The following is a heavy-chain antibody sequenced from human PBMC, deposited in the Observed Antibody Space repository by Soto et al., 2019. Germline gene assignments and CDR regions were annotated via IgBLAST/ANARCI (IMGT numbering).Heavy chain of an antibody. CDR3: ARSEATGLDY. V-gene: IGHV4-4*02. CDR2: AHHSGRT. D-gene: IGHD1-26*01. Sequence: PSETLSLTCTVSGGSMTSSNWWNWVRQSPGKGLEWIGEAHHSGRTNYNPSLKSLVTISVDKSKNHFSLKLSSVTAADTAVYYCARSEATGLDYWGQGTLVTVSS. CDR1: GGSMTSSNW. J-gene: IGHJ4*02.